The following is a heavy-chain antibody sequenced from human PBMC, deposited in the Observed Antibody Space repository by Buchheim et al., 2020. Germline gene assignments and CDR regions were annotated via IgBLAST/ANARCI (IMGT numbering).Heavy chain of an antibody. V-gene: IGHV4-4*02. CDR3: ARGLVYAPYYYYGMDV. CDR1: GGSISSSNW. D-gene: IGHD2-8*01. Sequence: QVQLQESGPGLVKPSGTLSLTCAVSGGSISSSNWWSWVRHPPGKGLEWIGEIYHSESTNYNPYLKRRVTISVDKSQNQFSLKLRSVTAADTAVYYCARGLVYAPYYYYGMDVWGQGTT. J-gene: IGHJ6*02. CDR2: IYHSEST.